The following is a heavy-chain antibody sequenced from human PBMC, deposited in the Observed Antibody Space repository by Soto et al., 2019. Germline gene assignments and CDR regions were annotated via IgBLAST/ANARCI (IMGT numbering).Heavy chain of an antibody. D-gene: IGHD3-10*01. V-gene: IGHV1-69*13. CDR3: AREARGSGPGSYYFDY. J-gene: IGHJ4*02. CDR1: GGTFSSYA. Sequence: ASVKVSCKASGGTFSSYAISWVRQAPGQGLEWMGGIIPIFGTANYAQKFQGRVTITADESTSTAYMELSSLRSEDTAVYYCAREARGSGPGSYYFDYWGQGTLVTVSS. CDR2: IIPIFGTA.